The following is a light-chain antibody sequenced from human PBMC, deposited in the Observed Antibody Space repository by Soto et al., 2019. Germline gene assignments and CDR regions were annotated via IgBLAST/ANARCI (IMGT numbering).Light chain of an antibody. Sequence: QSVMTKPASVSGSPGQSITISCTGTSSDVGGYNYVSWYQQHPGKAPKLMIYEVSNRPSGVSNRFSGSKSGNTASLTISGLQAEDEADYYCISYTSSRTYVYGTWTTVTVL. CDR3: ISYTSSRTYV. CDR1: SSDVGGYNY. J-gene: IGLJ1*01. V-gene: IGLV2-14*01. CDR2: EVS.